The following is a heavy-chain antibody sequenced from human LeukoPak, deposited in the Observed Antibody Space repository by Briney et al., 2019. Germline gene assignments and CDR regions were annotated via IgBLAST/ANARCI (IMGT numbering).Heavy chain of an antibody. CDR2: ISIDGGDT. J-gene: IGHJ4*02. D-gene: IGHD3-22*01. V-gene: IGHV3-64*01. CDR1: GFRFSSYA. Sequence: GGSLRLSCAASGFRFSSYAMHWVRQAPGKGLEYVSAISIDGGDTFYASSVKGRFTISRDNSKSMLYLQMGSLRAEDMAVYYCARVLRDISGYYDYWGQGTLVTVSS. CDR3: ARVLRDISGYYDY.